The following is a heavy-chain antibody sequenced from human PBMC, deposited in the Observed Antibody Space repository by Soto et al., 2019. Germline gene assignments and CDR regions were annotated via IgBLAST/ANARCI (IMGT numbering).Heavy chain of an antibody. Sequence: QVQLVESGGGVVQPGRSLRVSCAASGFTFSIYAMHWVRQAPGTGLEWVAVISYDGTKTYYPDSVKGRFTISRYNSKNAGCLRVKRRREEDTAVYYRAKDRAPRRQWLIDPFDYWGQGTLVTVSP. J-gene: IGHJ4*02. CDR1: GFTFSIYA. D-gene: IGHD6-19*01. CDR3: AKDRAPRRQWLIDPFDY. CDR2: ISYDGTKT. V-gene: IGHV3-30*18.